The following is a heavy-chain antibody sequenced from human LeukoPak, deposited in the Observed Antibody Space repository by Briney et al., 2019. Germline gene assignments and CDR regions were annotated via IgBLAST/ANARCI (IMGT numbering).Heavy chain of an antibody. CDR1: GGSFSGYY. V-gene: IGHV4-34*01. D-gene: IGHD3-22*01. Sequence: PSETLSLTCAVYGGSFSGYYWSWIRQPPGKGLEWIGSIYYSGTTYYNPSLKSRVTISVDTSKNQFSLKLRSVTAADTAVYYCARDSYYYDSSGYLILDYWGQGILVTVSS. J-gene: IGHJ4*02. CDR2: IYYSGTT. CDR3: ARDSYYYDSSGYLILDY.